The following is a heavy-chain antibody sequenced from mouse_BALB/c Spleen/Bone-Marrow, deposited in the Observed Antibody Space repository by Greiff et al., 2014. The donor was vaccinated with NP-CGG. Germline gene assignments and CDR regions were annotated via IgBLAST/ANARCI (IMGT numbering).Heavy chain of an antibody. V-gene: IGHV1-7*01. Sequence: VQLQQSGAELAKPGASVKMSCKVSGYTLTSYWMHWVKQRPGQGLEWIGYINPSSGYTEFNQRFKDKATLTADRSSSTAYMQLSSPTSEDSAVYYCARGYYVMDYWGQGTSVTVSS. CDR2: INPSSGYT. CDR1: GYTLTSYW. CDR3: ARGYYVMDY. J-gene: IGHJ4*01.